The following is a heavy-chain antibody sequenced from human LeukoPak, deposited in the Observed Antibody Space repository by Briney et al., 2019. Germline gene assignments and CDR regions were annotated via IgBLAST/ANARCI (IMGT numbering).Heavy chain of an antibody. J-gene: IGHJ4*02. D-gene: IGHD4-23*01. CDR1: GGSISSYY. V-gene: IGHV4-59*01. CDR2: IYYSGST. Sequence: SETLSLTCTVSGGSISSYYWSWIRQPPGKGLEWLGYIYYSGSTNYNPSLKSRVTISVDTSKNQFSLKLSSVTAADTAVYYCARGLRWSLFDYWGQGTLVTVSS. CDR3: ARGLRWSLFDY.